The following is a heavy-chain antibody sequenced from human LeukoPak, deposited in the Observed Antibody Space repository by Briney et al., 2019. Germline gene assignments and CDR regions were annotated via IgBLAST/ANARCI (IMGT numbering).Heavy chain of an antibody. Sequence: PGGSLRLSCAASGFTFSSYSTNWVRQAPGKGLEWVSYISSSSSTIYYADSVKGRFTISRDNAKNSLYLQMNSLRAEDTAVYYCAKTDYDSSGYDRFYYYYMDVWGKGTTVTVSS. D-gene: IGHD3-22*01. CDR1: GFTFSSYS. V-gene: IGHV3-48*01. J-gene: IGHJ6*03. CDR2: ISSSSSTI. CDR3: AKTDYDSSGYDRFYYYYMDV.